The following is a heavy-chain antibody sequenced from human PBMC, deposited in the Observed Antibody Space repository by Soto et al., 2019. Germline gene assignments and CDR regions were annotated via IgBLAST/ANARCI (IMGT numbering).Heavy chain of an antibody. V-gene: IGHV4-34*01. CDR2: IDHSGFA. CDR1: GGSFTAYH. J-gene: IGHJ6*02. Sequence: QVQLQQWGAGLLKPSETLSLTCGLYGGSFTAYHWSWIRQPPGKGLEWIGEIDHSGFANYNPSLKSRVTISIDTSISQFSLKVNSVTAADTAVYYYARGRSMDVWGQGTTVTVSS. CDR3: ARGRSMDV.